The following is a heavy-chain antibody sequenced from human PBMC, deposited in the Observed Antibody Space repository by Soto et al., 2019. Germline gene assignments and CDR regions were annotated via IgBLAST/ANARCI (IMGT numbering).Heavy chain of an antibody. V-gene: IGHV4-31*03. D-gene: IGHD6-6*01. CDR2: IYSSGST. J-gene: IGHJ4*02. CDR1: GGSISRGDSY. Sequence: PSETLSLTCTVSGGSISRGDSYWSWIRQHPGGGLEWIGYIYSSGSTSYNPSLRSRVAISVDTSDNQFSLNLNSVTAADTAVYYCARISRLHYPGEFDFWGRGILVTVSS. CDR3: ARISRLHYPGEFDF.